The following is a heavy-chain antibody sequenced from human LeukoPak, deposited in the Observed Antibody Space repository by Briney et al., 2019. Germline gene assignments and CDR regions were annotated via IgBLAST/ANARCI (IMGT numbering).Heavy chain of an antibody. CDR2: ISYDGSNK. D-gene: IGHD1-1*01. Sequence: PGGSLRLSCAASGLTFSSYGMHWVRQAPGKGLEWVAVISYDGSNKYYADSVKGRFTISRDNSKNTLYLQMNSLRAEDTAVYYCAKDHNWNDVEGYFDYWGQGTLVTVSS. V-gene: IGHV3-30*18. CDR1: GLTFSSYG. J-gene: IGHJ4*02. CDR3: AKDHNWNDVEGYFDY.